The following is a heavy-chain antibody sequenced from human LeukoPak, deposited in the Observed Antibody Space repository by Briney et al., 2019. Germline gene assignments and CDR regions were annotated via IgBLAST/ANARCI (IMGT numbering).Heavy chain of an antibody. V-gene: IGHV3-7*01. J-gene: IGHJ4*02. CDR1: GFTFSNYW. Sequence: GGSLRLSCTASGFTFSNYWMSWVRQAPGKGLEWVANIKQDGSEKYYVNSVKGRFTISRDNSKNTLYLQMNSLRAEDTAVYYCARDEWELVYYFDYWGQGTLVTVSS. D-gene: IGHD1-26*01. CDR3: ARDEWELVYYFDY. CDR2: IKQDGSEK.